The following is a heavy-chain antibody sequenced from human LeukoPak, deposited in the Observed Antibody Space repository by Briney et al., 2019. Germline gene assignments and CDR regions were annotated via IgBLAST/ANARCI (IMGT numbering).Heavy chain of an antibody. D-gene: IGHD6-13*01. CDR3: ARGLAAPYYYYMDV. Sequence: GASVKVSCKASGGTFSSSAISWVRQAPGQGLEWMGGIIRLFGTTNYAQKFQGRVTITADDSTSTAYMELSSLRSEDTAVYYCARGLAAPYYYYMDVWGKGTTVTVSS. J-gene: IGHJ6*03. V-gene: IGHV1-69*01. CDR1: GGTFSSSA. CDR2: IIRLFGTT.